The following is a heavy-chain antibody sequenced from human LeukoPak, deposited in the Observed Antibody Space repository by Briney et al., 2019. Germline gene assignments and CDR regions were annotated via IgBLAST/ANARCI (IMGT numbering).Heavy chain of an antibody. CDR1: GYTLTSYY. V-gene: IGHV1-46*01. J-gene: IGHJ6*02. CDR2: INPSGGST. CDR3: ARDSVGYYSDGSGFSRYYYYGMDV. D-gene: IGHD3-22*01. Sequence: ASVKVSCKASGYTLTSYYMHWVRRAPGQGLEWMGIINPSGGSTSYAQKFQGRVTMTRDTSTSTVYMDLSSLRSEDTAVYYCARDSVGYYSDGSGFSRYYYYGMDVWGQGTTVTVSS.